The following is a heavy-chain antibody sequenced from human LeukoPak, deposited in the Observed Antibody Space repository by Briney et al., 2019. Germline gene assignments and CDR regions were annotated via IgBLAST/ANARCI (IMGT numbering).Heavy chain of an antibody. CDR1: GGSISSSTYY. J-gene: IGHJ5*02. D-gene: IGHD6-13*01. V-gene: IGHV4-39*07. CDR2: IYYTGST. Sequence: SETLSLTCTVSGGSISSSTYYWGWIRQPPGKGLEWIGYIYYTGSTYCNPSLKSRVTISVNTSKNQFSLKLSSVTAADTAVYYCARRPGAAAGTVWFDPWGQGTLVTVSS. CDR3: ARRPGAAAGTVWFDP.